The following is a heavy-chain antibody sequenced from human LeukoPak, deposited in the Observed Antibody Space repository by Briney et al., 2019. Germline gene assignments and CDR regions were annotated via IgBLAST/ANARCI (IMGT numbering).Heavy chain of an antibody. V-gene: IGHV3-21*01. CDR1: GFTFSSYG. Sequence: AGGSLRLSCAASGFTFSSYGMHWVRQAPGKGLEWVSSISSASTYVHYADSVKGRFTISRDNAKNSLYLQMNSLRAEDTAVYYCARARDILTGPEYWGQGTLVTVSS. J-gene: IGHJ4*02. D-gene: IGHD3-9*01. CDR2: ISSASTYV. CDR3: ARARDILTGPEY.